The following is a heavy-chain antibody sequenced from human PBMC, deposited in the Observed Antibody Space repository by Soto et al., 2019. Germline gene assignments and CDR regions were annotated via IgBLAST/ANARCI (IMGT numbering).Heavy chain of an antibody. J-gene: IGHJ6*03. Sequence: VASVKVSCKASGYTFTRYGISWVRQAPGQGLEWMGWISAYNGNTNYAQKLQGRVTMTTDTSTSTAYMELRSLRSDDTAVYYCARDVREYCSGGSCYYYYYMDVWGKGTTVTV. D-gene: IGHD2-15*01. CDR3: ARDVREYCSGGSCYYYYYMDV. CDR1: GYTFTRYG. CDR2: ISAYNGNT. V-gene: IGHV1-18*01.